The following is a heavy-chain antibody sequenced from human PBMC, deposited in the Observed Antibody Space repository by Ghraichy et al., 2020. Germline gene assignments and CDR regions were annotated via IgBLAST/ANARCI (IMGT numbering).Heavy chain of an antibody. CDR3: ARTSYQGQWYFDL. V-gene: IGHV5-51*01. D-gene: IGHD3-16*01. CDR2: IYPGDSDT. CDR1: GYSFTSYW. J-gene: IGHJ2*01. Sequence: GESLNISCKGSGYSFTSYWIGWVRQMPGKGLEWMGIIYPGDSDTRYSPSFQGQVTISADKSISTAYLQWSSLKASDTAMYYCARTSYQGQWYFDLWGRGTLVTVSS.